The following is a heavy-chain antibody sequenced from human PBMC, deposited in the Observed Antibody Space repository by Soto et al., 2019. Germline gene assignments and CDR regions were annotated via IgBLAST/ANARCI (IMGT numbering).Heavy chain of an antibody. CDR3: AKDTRIVVATIYFDY. Sequence: QPGWSLRLSCAASGFTFSSYGMHWVRQAPGKGLEWVAVISYDGSNKYYADSVKGRFTISRDNSKNTLYLQMNSLRAEDTAVYYCAKDTRIVVATIYFDYCGQATL. V-gene: IGHV3-30*18. CDR2: ISYDGSNK. CDR1: GFTFSSYG. D-gene: IGHD1-26*01. J-gene: IGHJ4*02.